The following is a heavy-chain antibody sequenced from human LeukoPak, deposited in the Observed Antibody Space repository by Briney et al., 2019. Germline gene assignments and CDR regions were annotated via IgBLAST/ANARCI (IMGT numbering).Heavy chain of an antibody. V-gene: IGHV3-72*01. Sequence: PGGSLRLSCAASGFTFSSYEMNWVRQAPGKGLEWVGRIRKKADSYTTEYAASVKGRFTISRDDSRNSLYLQMNSLKTEDTAVYYCARVSQWSFDYWGQGTLVTVSS. CDR2: IRKKADSYTT. CDR3: ARVSQWSFDY. CDR1: GFTFSSYE. D-gene: IGHD2-15*01. J-gene: IGHJ4*02.